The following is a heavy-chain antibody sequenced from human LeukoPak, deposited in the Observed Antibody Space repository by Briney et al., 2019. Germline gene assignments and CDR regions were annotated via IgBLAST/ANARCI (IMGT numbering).Heavy chain of an antibody. V-gene: IGHV4-61*08. CDR2: INYSGST. CDR1: GGSVSSDGYY. D-gene: IGHD3-22*01. J-gene: IGHJ4*02. Sequence: SETLSLTCTVSGGSVSSDGYYWSWIRQPPGKGLEWIGYINYSGSTNYNPSLKSRVTISVDTSKNQFSLKLSSVTAADTAVYYCARTAFSGYYDSSGYYQASYFDYWGQGTLVTVSS. CDR3: ARTAFSGYYDSSGYYQASYFDY.